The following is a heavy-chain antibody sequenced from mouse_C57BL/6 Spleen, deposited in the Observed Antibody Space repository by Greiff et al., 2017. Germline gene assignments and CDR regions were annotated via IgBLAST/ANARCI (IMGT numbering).Heavy chain of an antibody. CDR1: GYTFTSYW. CDR2: IYPSDSET. D-gene: IGHD3-2*01. J-gene: IGHJ2*01. CDR3: ARKTLYLNY. Sequence: QVQLKQPGAELVRPGSSVKLSCKASGYTFTSYWMDWVKQRPGQGLEWIGNIYPSDSETHYNQKFKDKATLTVDKSSRPAYMPLSSLTSEDAAVYYCARKTLYLNYWGQGTTLTVSS. V-gene: IGHV1-61*01.